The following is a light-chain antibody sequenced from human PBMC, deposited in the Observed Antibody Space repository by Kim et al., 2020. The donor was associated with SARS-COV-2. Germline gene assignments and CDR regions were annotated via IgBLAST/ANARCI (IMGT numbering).Light chain of an antibody. CDR2: DAS. V-gene: IGKV3-20*01. Sequence: LSTGERAAVPCRASQSVGCFLAGYQQKPGQAPRVLIYDASSRATGIPDRFSGSGSGTDFTLTISRLEPEDFAVYCCQQYGSSYITFGQGTRLEIK. CDR1: QSVGCF. J-gene: IGKJ5*01. CDR3: QQYGSSYIT.